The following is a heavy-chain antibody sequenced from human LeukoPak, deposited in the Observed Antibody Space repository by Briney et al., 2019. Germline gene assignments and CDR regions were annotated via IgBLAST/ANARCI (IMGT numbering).Heavy chain of an antibody. J-gene: IGHJ4*02. V-gene: IGHV3-49*04. CDR3: TRGQYANLF. D-gene: IGHD2-2*01. CDR1: GFTFGDYA. Sequence: GGSLRLSCTASGFTFGDYAMSWVRQAPGKGLEWVGFIRSKGYGGTTEYAASVRGRFTISRDDSKSIAYLQMSSLQTEDTAVYYRTRGQYANLFWGQGTLVTVSS. CDR2: IRSKGYGGTT.